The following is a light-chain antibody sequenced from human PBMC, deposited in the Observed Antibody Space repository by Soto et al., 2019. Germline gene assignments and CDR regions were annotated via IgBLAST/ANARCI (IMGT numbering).Light chain of an antibody. V-gene: IGKV3-20*01. J-gene: IGKJ1*01. CDR3: QQYHSSPRT. CDR2: HTS. CDR1: QSVGGSS. Sequence: EPVLTQSPCTLSLSPGERATLSWRASQSVGGSSLAWYQQRTGQAPRLLIYHTSNRATGIPDRFSGSGYGTDFNLTISRLETEDFAVYYCQQYHSSPRTFGQGTKVDIK.